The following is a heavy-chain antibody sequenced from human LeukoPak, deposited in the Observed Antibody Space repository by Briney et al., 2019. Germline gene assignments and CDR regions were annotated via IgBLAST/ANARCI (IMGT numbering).Heavy chain of an antibody. CDR3: ARDRRDGYNSHFDY. CDR2: IYTSGST. V-gene: IGHV4-4*07. J-gene: IGHJ4*02. Sequence: PSETLSLTCTVSGGSISSYYWSWIRQPAGKGLEWIGRIYTSGSTNYNPSLKSRVTMSVDTSKNQFSLKLSSVTAADTAVYYCARDRRDGYNSHFDYWGQGTLVTVSS. D-gene: IGHD5-24*01. CDR1: GGSISSYY.